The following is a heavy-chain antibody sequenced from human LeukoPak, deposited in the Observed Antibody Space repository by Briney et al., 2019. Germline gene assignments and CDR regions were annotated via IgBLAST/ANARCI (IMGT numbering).Heavy chain of an antibody. CDR2: ISGSGDST. CDR3: AKSDAYNDKYYFDH. D-gene: IGHD5-24*01. J-gene: IGHJ4*02. V-gene: IGHV3-23*01. CDR1: GFTFSSYA. Sequence: QPGGSLRLSCAASGFTFSSYAMSWVRQAPGKGLEWVSGISGSGDSTYYADSLKGRFTISRDNSKNTLYLQMNSLRAEDTAVYYCAKSDAYNDKYYFDHWGQGTLVTVSS.